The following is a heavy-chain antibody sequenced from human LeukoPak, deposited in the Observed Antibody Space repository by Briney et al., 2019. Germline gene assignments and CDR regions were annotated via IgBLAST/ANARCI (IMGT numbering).Heavy chain of an antibody. Sequence: GGSLRLSCAASGFTFSSYGMHWVRQAPGKGLEWVSAISGSGGSTNYADSVKGRFTIARDNSKNKLYLQMNSLRAEDTAVYYCAKDRRMITFGGVIVTYFDYWGQGTLVTVSS. V-gene: IGHV3-23*01. D-gene: IGHD3-16*02. CDR3: AKDRRMITFGGVIVTYFDY. J-gene: IGHJ4*02. CDR2: ISGSGGST. CDR1: GFTFSSYG.